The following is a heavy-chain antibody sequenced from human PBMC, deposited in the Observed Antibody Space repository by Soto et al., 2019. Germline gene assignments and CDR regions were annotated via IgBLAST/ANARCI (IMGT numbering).Heavy chain of an antibody. V-gene: IGHV3-23*01. D-gene: IGHD3-22*01. CDR3: AKDSSGYPGGYFDS. Sequence: EVQLLESGGGLVQPGGSLRLSCAASGFTFSSYAMSWVRQAPGKGLEWVSAISGSGGSTYYADSVKGRFTISRDNSTKTLSLQMNSLRADDTAVYYCAKDSSGYPGGYFDSWGQGTLCTVSS. J-gene: IGHJ4*02. CDR2: ISGSGGST. CDR1: GFTFSSYA.